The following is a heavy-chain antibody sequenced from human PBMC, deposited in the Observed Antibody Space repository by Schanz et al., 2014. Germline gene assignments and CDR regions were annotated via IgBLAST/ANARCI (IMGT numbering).Heavy chain of an antibody. V-gene: IGHV4-4*07. J-gene: IGHJ4*02. Sequence: QVQLQESGPGLVKPSETLSLTCTVSGGSMSSFYWNWIRQPAGKGLEWIGRISTSGSTNYNPSLRSRVSMSIGTSKTHFSLRLSPLTAADTAVYYCATWRGDDSGGHGQFDYWGQGALVTVSS. CDR3: ATWRGDDSGGHGQFDY. CDR2: ISTSGST. D-gene: IGHD3-22*01. CDR1: GGSMSSFY.